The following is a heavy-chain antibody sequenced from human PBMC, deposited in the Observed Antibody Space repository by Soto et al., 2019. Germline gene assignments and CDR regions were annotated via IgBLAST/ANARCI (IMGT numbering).Heavy chain of an antibody. Sequence: GGSLRLSCAASGFTFSSYWMSWVRQAPGKGLEWVANIKQDGSEKYYVDSVKGRFTISRDNAKNSLYLQMNSLRAEDTAVYYCARGVVTGGLRYYYYYGMDVWGQGTTVTVSS. J-gene: IGHJ6*02. CDR1: GFTFSSYW. CDR3: ARGVVTGGLRYYYYYGMDV. V-gene: IGHV3-7*01. CDR2: IKQDGSEK. D-gene: IGHD2-2*01.